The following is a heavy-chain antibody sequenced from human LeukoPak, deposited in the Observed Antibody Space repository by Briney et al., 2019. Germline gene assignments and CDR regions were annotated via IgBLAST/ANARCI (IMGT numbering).Heavy chain of an antibody. J-gene: IGHJ5*02. D-gene: IGHD3-22*01. V-gene: IGHV1-2*02. CDR1: GYTFTGYY. Sequence: ASVKVSCKASGYTFTGYYMHWVRRAPGQGLEWMGWINPNSGGTNYAQKFQGRVTMTRDTSISTAYMELSRLRSDDTAVYYCARDRSGDSSGYYGENWFDPWGQGTLVTVSS. CDR2: INPNSGGT. CDR3: ARDRSGDSSGYYGENWFDP.